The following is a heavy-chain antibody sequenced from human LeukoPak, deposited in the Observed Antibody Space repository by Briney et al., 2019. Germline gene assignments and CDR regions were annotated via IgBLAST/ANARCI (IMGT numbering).Heavy chain of an antibody. J-gene: IGHJ4*02. V-gene: IGHV3-30*02. CDR3: AKGYKGYCSGGSRYEFDY. CDR2: IRYDGSNK. CDR1: GFTFSSYG. Sequence: GGSLRLSYAASGFTFSSYGMHWVRQAPGKGLEWVAFIRYDGSNKYYADSVKGRFTISRDNSKNTLYLQMNSLRAEDTAVYYCAKGYKGYCSGGSRYEFDYWGQGTLVTVSS. D-gene: IGHD2-15*01.